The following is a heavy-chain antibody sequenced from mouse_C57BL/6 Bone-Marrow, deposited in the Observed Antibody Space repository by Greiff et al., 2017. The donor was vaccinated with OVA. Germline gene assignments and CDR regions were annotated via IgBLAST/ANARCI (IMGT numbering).Heavy chain of an antibody. V-gene: IGHV8-8*01. CDR2: IWWDDDK. D-gene: IGHD2-3*01. CDR3: ARIGGWLLPWFAD. J-gene: IGHJ3*01. CDR1: GFSLTTFGLG. Sequence: QVTLKESGPGILQPSQTLSLTCSFSGFSLTTFGLGVGWLRQPSGKGLEWRAHIWWDDDKSNTPALKSRLTSSKDTSKNQLFLKIANVDTADTATYYCARIGGWLLPWFADWGQGTLVTVSA.